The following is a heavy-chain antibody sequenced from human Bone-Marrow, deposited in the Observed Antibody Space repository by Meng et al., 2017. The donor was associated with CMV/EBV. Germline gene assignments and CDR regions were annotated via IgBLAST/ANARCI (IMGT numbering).Heavy chain of an antibody. V-gene: IGHV4-59*01. CDR2: IYYSGST. Sequence: GSLRLSCTVSGGSISSYYWSWIRQPPGKGLEWIGYIYYSGSTNYNPSLKSRVTISVDTSKNQFSLKLSSVTAADTAVYYCARDMVLRFLEWLPVRQVRSAFDIWGQGTMVIVSS. D-gene: IGHD3-3*01. CDR1: GGSISSYY. CDR3: ARDMVLRFLEWLPVRQVRSAFDI. J-gene: IGHJ3*02.